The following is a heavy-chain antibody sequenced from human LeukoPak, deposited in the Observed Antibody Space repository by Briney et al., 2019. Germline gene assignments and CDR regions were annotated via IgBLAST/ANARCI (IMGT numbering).Heavy chain of an antibody. Sequence: GSSVKVSCKASGGTFSSYAISWVRQAPGQGLEWMGGIIPIFGTANYAQKFQGRVTITADESTSTAYMELSSLRSEDTVVYYCARGDSSGWYFLDYWGQGTLVTVSS. J-gene: IGHJ4*02. V-gene: IGHV1-69*01. CDR1: GGTFSSYA. CDR3: ARGDSSGWYFLDY. D-gene: IGHD6-19*01. CDR2: IIPIFGTA.